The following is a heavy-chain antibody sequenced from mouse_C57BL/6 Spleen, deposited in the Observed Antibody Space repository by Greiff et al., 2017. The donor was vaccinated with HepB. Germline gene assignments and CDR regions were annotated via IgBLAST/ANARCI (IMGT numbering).Heavy chain of an antibody. CDR2: IDPSDSYT. CDR3: AYGKDAMDY. V-gene: IGHV1-69*01. J-gene: IGHJ4*01. Sequence: VQLQQPGAELVMPGASVKLSCKASGYTFTSYWMHWVKQRPGQGLEWIGEIDPSDSYTNYNQKFKGKSTLTVDKSSSTAYMQLSSLTSEDSAVYYCAYGKDAMDYWGQGTSVTVSS. CDR1: GYTFTSYW. D-gene: IGHD2-10*02.